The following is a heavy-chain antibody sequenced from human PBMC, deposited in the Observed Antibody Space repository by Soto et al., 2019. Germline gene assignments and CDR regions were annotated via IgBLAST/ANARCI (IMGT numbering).Heavy chain of an antibody. Sequence: SQTMSLTWTLSAGSTSTNCSRCIRQLPREALGWIGPIYYSGATNYNRTLRSRVTIPVDTCKKWFSWKLTSVSAADTAVYYCARDYDYSRMDVWGQGTTVTVSS. V-gene: IGHV4-59*01. CDR2: IYYSGAT. CDR3: ARDYDYSRMDV. CDR1: AGSTSTNC. D-gene: IGHD6-13*01. J-gene: IGHJ6*02.